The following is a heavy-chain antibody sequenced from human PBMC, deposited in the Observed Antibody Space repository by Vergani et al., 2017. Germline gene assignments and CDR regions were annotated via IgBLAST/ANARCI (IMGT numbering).Heavy chain of an antibody. CDR2: INHSGST. Sequence: QVQLQQWGAGLLKPSETLSLTCAVYGGSFSGYYWSWIRQPPGKGLEWIGEINHSGSTNYNPSLKSRVTISVDTSKNQFSLKLSSVTAADTAVYYCARGRGYCSSTGCYQDYWGQGTLVTVSS. J-gene: IGHJ4*02. D-gene: IGHD2-2*01. V-gene: IGHV4-34*01. CDR1: GGSFSGYY. CDR3: ARGRGYCSSTGCYQDY.